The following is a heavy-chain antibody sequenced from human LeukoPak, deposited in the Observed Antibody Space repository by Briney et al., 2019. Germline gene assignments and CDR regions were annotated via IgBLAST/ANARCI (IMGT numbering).Heavy chain of an antibody. CDR3: ATSDGDHKAGHYYYMRV. Sequence: VSVKVSCKASGYTFTGYYFHCVRQAPGQGLEWMAWINPNTAGTNYAQKFLGRVTLTWDTSISTAYLEVTGLTSDDTAVYYCATSDGDHKAGHYYYMRVWGKGTSVTVSS. CDR1: GYTFTGYY. V-gene: IGHV1-2*02. J-gene: IGHJ6*03. CDR2: INPNTAGT. D-gene: IGHD1-14*01.